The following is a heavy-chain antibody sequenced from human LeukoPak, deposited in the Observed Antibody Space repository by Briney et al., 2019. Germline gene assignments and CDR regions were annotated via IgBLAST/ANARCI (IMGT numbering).Heavy chain of an antibody. J-gene: IGHJ3*01. D-gene: IGHD6-19*01. V-gene: IGHV3-30*02. CDR3: AKRVGEEFDSSGWYTGFDY. CDR1: GFTFSSYG. CDR2: IRYDGSNK. Sequence: PGGSLRLSCAASGFTFSSYGMHWVRQAPGKGLEWVAFIRYDGSNKYYADSVKGRFTISRDNSKNTLYLQMNSLRAEDTAVYYCAKRVGEEFDSSGWYTGFDYWGQGTMVTVSS.